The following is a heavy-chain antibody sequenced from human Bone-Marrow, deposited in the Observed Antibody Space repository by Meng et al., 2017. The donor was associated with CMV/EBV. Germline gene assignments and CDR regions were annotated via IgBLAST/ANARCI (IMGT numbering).Heavy chain of an antibody. CDR1: GYTFTSYG. D-gene: IGHD2/OR15-2a*01. V-gene: IGHV1-18*01. CDR2: ISAYNGNT. J-gene: IGHJ6*02. CDR3: ARGQVQCSTINCHDYRFSGMDV. Sequence: ASVKVSCKASGYTFTSYGISWVRQAPGQGLEWMGWISAYNGNTNYAQKLQGRVTMTRDTSTSIAYMELSSLRSGDTAVYYCARGQVQCSTINCHDYRFSGMDVWGPGNTVNVSS.